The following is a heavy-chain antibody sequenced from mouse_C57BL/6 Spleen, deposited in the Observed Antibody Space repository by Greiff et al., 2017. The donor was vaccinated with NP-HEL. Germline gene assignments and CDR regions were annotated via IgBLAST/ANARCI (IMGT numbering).Heavy chain of an antibody. CDR3: ARQLGRFAY. D-gene: IGHD4-1*02. Sequence: VQLQQSGAELVKPGASVKLSCKASGYTFTSYWMQWVKQRPGQGLEWIGEIDPSDSYTNYNQKFKGKATLTVDTSSSTAYMQRSSLTSEDSAVYYCARQLGRFAYWGQGTLVTVSA. CDR2: IDPSDSYT. CDR1: GYTFTSYW. V-gene: IGHV1-50*01. J-gene: IGHJ3*01.